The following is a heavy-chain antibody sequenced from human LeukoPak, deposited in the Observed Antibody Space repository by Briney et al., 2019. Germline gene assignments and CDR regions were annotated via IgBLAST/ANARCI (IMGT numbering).Heavy chain of an antibody. J-gene: IGHJ6*02. CDR3: ARGSGIVVVPAAIGYYYYGMDV. CDR1: GGSFSGYY. D-gene: IGHD2-2*02. CDR2: INHSGST. V-gene: IGHV4-34*01. Sequence: SETQSLTCAAYGGSFSGYYWSWIRQPPGKGLEWIGEINHSGSTNYNPSLKSRVTISVDTSKNQFSLKLSSVTAADTAVYYCARGSGIVVVPAAIGYYYYGMDVWGQGTTVTVSS.